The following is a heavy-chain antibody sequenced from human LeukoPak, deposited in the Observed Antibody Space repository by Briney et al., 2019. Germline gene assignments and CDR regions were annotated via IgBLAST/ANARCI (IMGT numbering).Heavy chain of an antibody. CDR1: GFTFSSYW. CDR2: IKQDGSEK. J-gene: IGHJ4*02. D-gene: IGHD5-18*01. CDR3: ARDLSGVTGYTYGRWIYY. Sequence: GGSLRLSCAASGFTFSSYWMSWVRQAPGKGLEWVANIKQDGSEKYYVDSVKGRFTISRDNAKKSLYLQMNSLRAEDTAVYYCARDLSGVTGYTYGRWIYYLGQGTLVTVSP. V-gene: IGHV3-7*01.